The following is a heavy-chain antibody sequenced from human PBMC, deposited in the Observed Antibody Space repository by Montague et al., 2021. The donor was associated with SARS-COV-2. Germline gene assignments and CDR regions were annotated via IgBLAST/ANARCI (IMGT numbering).Heavy chain of an antibody. CDR1: GFSLSTSGVG. Sequence: PALVKPTQTLTLTCTFSGFSLSTSGVGVGWIRQPPGKALEWLALIYWNDVKRYSPSLKSRLTITKDTSKNQVVLTMTNMDPVDTATYYCAHRRIRVTIFGVVTNPYYYYGMDVWGQGTTVTVSS. CDR2: IYWNDVK. J-gene: IGHJ6*02. V-gene: IGHV2-5*01. D-gene: IGHD3-3*01. CDR3: AHRRIRVTIFGVVTNPYYYYGMDV.